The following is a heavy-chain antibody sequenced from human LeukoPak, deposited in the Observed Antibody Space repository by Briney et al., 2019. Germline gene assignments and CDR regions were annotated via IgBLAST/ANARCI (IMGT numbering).Heavy chain of an antibody. J-gene: IGHJ4*02. D-gene: IGHD5-18*01. CDR1: GFTFSSYA. Sequence: GGSLRLSCAASGFTFSSYAMHWVRQAPGKGLEWVAVISYDGSNKYYADSVKGRFTISRDNSKNTLYLQMNSLRAEDTAVYYCARSRTSGYSYGAFRYWGQGTLVTVSS. CDR3: ARSRTSGYSYGAFRY. V-gene: IGHV3-30-3*01. CDR2: ISYDGSNK.